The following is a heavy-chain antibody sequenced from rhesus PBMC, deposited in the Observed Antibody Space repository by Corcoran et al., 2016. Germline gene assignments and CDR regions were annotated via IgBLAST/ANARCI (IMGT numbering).Heavy chain of an antibody. D-gene: IGHD2-21*01. CDR2: IYGVSGRT. Sequence: QVQLQESGPGLVKPSETLSLTCVVSGDSISSDYWGWVRQSPGKGLEWIGYIYGVSGRTNYNPSLKCRVTISTDTSKNQFSLKLTSVTAADTAIYYCAKYCSGTGCGYFEFWVHGALVTVSS. CDR1: GDSISSDY. J-gene: IGHJ1*01. CDR3: AKYCSGTGCGYFEF. V-gene: IGHV4S7*01.